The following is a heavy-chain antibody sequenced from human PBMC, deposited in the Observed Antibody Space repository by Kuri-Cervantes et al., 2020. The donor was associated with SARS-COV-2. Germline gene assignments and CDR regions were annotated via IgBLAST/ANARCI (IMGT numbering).Heavy chain of an antibody. CDR1: GFTFSSYA. CDR3: AKSGYDFPNPHDAFDI. D-gene: IGHD5-12*01. J-gene: IGHJ3*02. Sequence: GGSLRLSCAASGFTFSSYAMHWVRQAPGKGLEWVSAISGSGGSTYYADSVKGRFTISRDNSKNTLYLQMNSLRAEDTAVYYCAKSGYDFPNPHDAFDIWGQGTMVTVSS. V-gene: IGHV3-23*01. CDR2: ISGSGGST.